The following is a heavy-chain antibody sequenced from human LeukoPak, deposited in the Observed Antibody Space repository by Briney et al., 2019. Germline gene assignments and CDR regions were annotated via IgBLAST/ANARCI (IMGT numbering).Heavy chain of an antibody. V-gene: IGHV1-24*01. Sequence: ASVKVSCKVSGYTLNELSIHWVRQAAGKGLEWMGGFDPEYSETVYAQKFQGRVTMAEDTSTDTAYMELSSLRSEDTAVYYCAPLDFWVPSTWGQGTLVTVSS. CDR1: GYTLNELS. CDR3: APLDFWVPST. D-gene: IGHD3-3*01. J-gene: IGHJ5*02. CDR2: FDPEYSET.